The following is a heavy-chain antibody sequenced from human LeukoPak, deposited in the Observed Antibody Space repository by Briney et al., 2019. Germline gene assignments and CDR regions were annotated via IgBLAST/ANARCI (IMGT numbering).Heavy chain of an antibody. Sequence: PGGSLRLSCAASGFTFSSYGIHWVRQAPGKGLEWVAFIRHDGSNKYYADSVKGRFTISRDNSKSTLYLQMNSLRAEDMAVYYCARAPGYRSFLDYWGQGTLVTVSS. J-gene: IGHJ4*02. D-gene: IGHD6-13*01. CDR3: ARAPGYRSFLDY. CDR1: GFTFSSYG. V-gene: IGHV3-30*02. CDR2: IRHDGSNK.